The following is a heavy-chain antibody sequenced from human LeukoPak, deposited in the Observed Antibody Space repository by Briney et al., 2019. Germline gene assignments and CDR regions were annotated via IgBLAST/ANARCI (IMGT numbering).Heavy chain of an antibody. Sequence: GASVKVSCKTSGYTFTGYYMHWVRQAPGQGLEWMGWINPNSGGTNYAQKFQGWVTMTRDTSISTAYMELSRLRSGDTAVYYCARGEMFTRGHYYYGMDVWGQGTTVTVSS. CDR2: INPNSGGT. CDR3: ARGEMFTRGHYYYGMDV. CDR1: GYTFTGYY. D-gene: IGHD5-24*01. V-gene: IGHV1-2*04. J-gene: IGHJ6*02.